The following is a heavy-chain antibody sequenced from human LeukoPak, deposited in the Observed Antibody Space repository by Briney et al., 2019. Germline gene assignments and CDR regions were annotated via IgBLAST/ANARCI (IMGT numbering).Heavy chain of an antibody. CDR1: GYTFTSYY. D-gene: IGHD1-26*01. V-gene: IGHV1-46*01. CDR3: ARGVGATISYYHYYIDV. J-gene: IGHJ6*03. Sequence: ASVKVSCKASGYTFTSYYMHWVRQAPGQGLEWMGIINPSGGSTSYAQKFRGRATMTRDMSTSTVYMGLSSLRSEDTAVYYCARGVGATISYYHYYIDVWGKGTTVTVSS. CDR2: INPSGGST.